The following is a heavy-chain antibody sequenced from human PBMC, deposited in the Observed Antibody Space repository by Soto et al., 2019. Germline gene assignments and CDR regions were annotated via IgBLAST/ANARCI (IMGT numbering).Heavy chain of an antibody. V-gene: IGHV3-21*01. CDR3: ARQYPSSSRHFDH. CDR2: ISSSGSYI. Sequence: VQLVQSGGGLVEPGGSLRLSCAASGFTFRIYNMIWVRQAPGKGLEWVSSISSSGSYIYYADSVKGRFTISRDNAKNSLYLQMNSLRAEDTAVYYCARQYPSSSRHFDHWGQGSRVIVSS. CDR1: GFTFRIYN. D-gene: IGHD6-6*01. J-gene: IGHJ4*02.